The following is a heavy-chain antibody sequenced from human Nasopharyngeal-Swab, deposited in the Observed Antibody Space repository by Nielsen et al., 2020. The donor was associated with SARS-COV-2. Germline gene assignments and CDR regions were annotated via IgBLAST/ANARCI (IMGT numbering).Heavy chain of an antibody. D-gene: IGHD3-3*01. Sequence: ASVKASCKASGYTFTSYGISWVRQAPGQGLEWMGWISAYNGNTNYAPKLQGRVTMTTDTSTSTAYMELRSLRSADTAVYYCARDDSSNYDFWSGYYTSFDYWGQGTLVTVSS. V-gene: IGHV1-18*01. J-gene: IGHJ4*02. CDR2: ISAYNGNT. CDR1: GYTFTSYG. CDR3: ARDDSSNYDFWSGYYTSFDY.